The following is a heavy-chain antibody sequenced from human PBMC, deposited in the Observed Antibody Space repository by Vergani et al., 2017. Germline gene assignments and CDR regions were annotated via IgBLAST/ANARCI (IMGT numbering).Heavy chain of an antibody. V-gene: IGHV3-30*18. J-gene: IGHJ4*02. Sequence: QVQLVESGGGVVQPGRSLRLSCAASGFTFSSYGMHWVRQAPGKGLEWVAVISYDGSNKYYADSVKGRFTISRDNSKNTLYLQMNSLRAEDTAVYYCAKAPTHAVVVVAATHFDYWGQGTLVTVSS. CDR2: ISYDGSNK. CDR1: GFTFSSYG. CDR3: AKAPTHAVVVVAATHFDY. D-gene: IGHD2-15*01.